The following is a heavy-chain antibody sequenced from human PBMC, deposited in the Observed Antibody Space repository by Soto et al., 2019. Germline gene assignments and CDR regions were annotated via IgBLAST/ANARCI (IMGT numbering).Heavy chain of an antibody. CDR3: ARGGQRGIEARRGSGYGMDV. D-gene: IGHD6-13*01. V-gene: IGHV3-33*01. J-gene: IGHJ6*02. Sequence: PGGSLRLSCAASGFTFSSYGMHWVRQAPGKGLEWVAVIWYDGSNKYYADSVKGRFTISRDNSKNTLYLQMNSLRAEDTAVYYCARGGQRGIEARRGSGYGMDVWGQGTTATVSS. CDR2: IWYDGSNK. CDR1: GFTFSSYG.